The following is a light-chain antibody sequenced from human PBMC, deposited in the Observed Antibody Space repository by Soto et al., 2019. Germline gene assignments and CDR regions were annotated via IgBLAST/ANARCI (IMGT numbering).Light chain of an antibody. Sequence: QPVLTHPPSVSAAPGQKVTISCSGSSSNIGNNYVSWYQQLPGTAPKLLIYDNNKRPSGIPDRFSGSKSGTSATLGITGLQTGDEADYYCGTWDSSLSAYVFGTGTKVTVL. CDR1: SSNIGNNY. CDR2: DNN. CDR3: GTWDSSLSAYV. V-gene: IGLV1-51*01. J-gene: IGLJ1*01.